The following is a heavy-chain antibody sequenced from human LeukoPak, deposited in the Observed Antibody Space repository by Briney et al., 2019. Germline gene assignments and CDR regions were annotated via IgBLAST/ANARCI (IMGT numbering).Heavy chain of an antibody. D-gene: IGHD5-18*01. CDR2: IKQDGSEK. CDR1: GFTFSSYW. Sequence: AGGSLRLSCAASGFTFSSYWMSWVRQAPGKGLEWVANIKQDGSEKYYVDSVKGRFTISRDNAKNSLYLQMNSLRAEDTAVYYCARVAGYSYGPYDYWGQGTLVTVSS. CDR3: ARVAGYSYGPYDY. V-gene: IGHV3-7*01. J-gene: IGHJ4*02.